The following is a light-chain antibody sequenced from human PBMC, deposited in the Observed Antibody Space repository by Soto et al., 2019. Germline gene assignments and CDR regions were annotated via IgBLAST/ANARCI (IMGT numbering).Light chain of an antibody. J-gene: IGKJ1*01. CDR2: KAS. CDR1: RTINNW. V-gene: IGKV1-5*03. CDR3: QQYNFYWT. Sequence: DIQMTQSPSTLPASVGDRVTITCRASRTINNWLAWYQQKPGKVPKLLIYKASSLESGVPSRFSGSGSGTEFTLTISSLQPDDFATYYCQQYNFYWTFGQGTKLEIK.